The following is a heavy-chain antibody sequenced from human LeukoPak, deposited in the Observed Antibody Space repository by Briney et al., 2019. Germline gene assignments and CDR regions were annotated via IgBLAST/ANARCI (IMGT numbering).Heavy chain of an antibody. CDR1: GGSISSYY. Sequence: PSETLSPTCTVSGGSISSYYWSWIRQPPGKGLEWIGYIYYSGSTNYNPSLKSRVTISVDTSKNQFSLKLSSVTAADTAVYYCARGVNWFDPWGQGTLVTVSS. CDR3: ARGVNWFDP. V-gene: IGHV4-59*01. J-gene: IGHJ5*02. CDR2: IYYSGST.